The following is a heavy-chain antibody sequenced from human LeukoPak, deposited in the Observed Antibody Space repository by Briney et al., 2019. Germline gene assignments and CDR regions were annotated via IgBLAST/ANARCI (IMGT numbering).Heavy chain of an antibody. CDR1: GYTFTGYY. Sequence: ASVKVSCKASGYTFTGYYMHWVRQAPGQGLEWTGWINPNSGGTNYAQKFQGRVTMTRDKSIRTAYMELTRLRSDDTAVYYCTTGSPPFGYWGQGTLVTVSS. CDR2: INPNSGGT. V-gene: IGHV1-2*02. CDR3: TTGSPPFGY. J-gene: IGHJ4*02. D-gene: IGHD1-26*01.